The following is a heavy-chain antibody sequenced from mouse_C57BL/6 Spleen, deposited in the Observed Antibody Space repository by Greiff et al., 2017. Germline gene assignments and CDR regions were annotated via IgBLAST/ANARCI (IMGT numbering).Heavy chain of an antibody. CDR3: ARWDKGNAMDY. CDR2: IDPSDSHT. V-gene: IGHV1-50*01. J-gene: IGHJ4*01. D-gene: IGHD3-3*01. Sequence: QVQLQQPGAELVKPGASVKLSCKASGYTFTSYWMQWVNQRPGQGLEWIGEIDPSDSHTNYNQKFKGKATLTVDTSSSTSYMQLSSLTSEDSAVYYCARWDKGNAMDYWGQGTSVTVSS. CDR1: GYTFTSYW.